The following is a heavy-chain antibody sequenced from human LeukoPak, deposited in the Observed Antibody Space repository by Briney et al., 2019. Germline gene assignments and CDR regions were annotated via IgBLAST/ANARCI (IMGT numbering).Heavy chain of an antibody. V-gene: IGHV4-34*01. D-gene: IGHD4-11*01. CDR2: INQSGST. Sequence: SESLSLTCAVYGGSFSGYYWSWIRQPPGKGLEWIGEINQSGSTNYNPSLKSRVTISVDTSKNQFSLKLSSVTAADTAVYYCARGVRYSKRMVRFDPWGQGALVADSS. CDR3: ARGVRYSKRMVRFDP. J-gene: IGHJ5*02. CDR1: GGSFSGYY.